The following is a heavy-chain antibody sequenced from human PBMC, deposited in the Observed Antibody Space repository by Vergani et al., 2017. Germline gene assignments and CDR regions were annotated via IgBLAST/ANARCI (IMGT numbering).Heavy chain of an antibody. V-gene: IGHV3-23*01. CDR2: ISSDGGSI. CDR3: AKDISLSSSWYQGNGMDV. CDR1: GFTFSTYA. Sequence: EVQLLESGGGLVQPGGSLRLSCAASGFTFSTYAMTWVRQAPGKGLEWVSTISSDGGSIYYADSVKGRFTISRDNAKNSLYLQMNSLRAEDTAVYYCAKDISLSSSWYQGNGMDVWGQGTTVTVSS. J-gene: IGHJ6*02. D-gene: IGHD6-13*01.